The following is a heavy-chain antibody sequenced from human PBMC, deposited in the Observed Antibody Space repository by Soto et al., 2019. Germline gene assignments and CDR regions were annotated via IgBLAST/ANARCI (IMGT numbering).Heavy chain of an antibody. J-gene: IGHJ3*02. CDR3: ARDPRDPRYCSGGSCYSDAFDI. CDR1: GGTFSSYA. V-gene: IGHV1-69*01. D-gene: IGHD2-15*01. Sequence: QVQLVQSGAEVKKPGSSVKVSCKASGGTFSSYAISGVRQAPGQGLEWMGGIIPIFGTANYAQKFQGRVTITADESTSTAYMELSSLRSEDTAVYYCARDPRDPRYCSGGSCYSDAFDIWGQGTMVTVSS. CDR2: IIPIFGTA.